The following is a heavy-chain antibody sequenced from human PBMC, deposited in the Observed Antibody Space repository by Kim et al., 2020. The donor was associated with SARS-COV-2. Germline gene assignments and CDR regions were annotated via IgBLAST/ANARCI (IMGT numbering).Heavy chain of an antibody. CDR2: MNPNSGNT. D-gene: IGHD3-9*01. CDR1: GYTFTSYD. Sequence: ASVKVSCKASGYTFTSYDINWVRQATGQGLEWMGWMNPNSGNTGYAQKFQGRVTMTRNTSISTAYMELSSLRSEDTAVYYCARGPSPYYDILTGYFYYYYGMDVWGQGTTVTVSS. V-gene: IGHV1-8*01. J-gene: IGHJ6*02. CDR3: ARGPSPYYDILTGYFYYYYGMDV.